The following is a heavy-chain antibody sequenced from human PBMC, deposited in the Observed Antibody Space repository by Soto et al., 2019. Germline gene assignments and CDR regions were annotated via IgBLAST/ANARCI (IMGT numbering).Heavy chain of an antibody. V-gene: IGHV1-46*01. CDR2: INPSGGST. CDR3: ARDFLSIDYYDSSGPFDY. CDR1: GYTFTSYY. Sequence: ASVKVSCKASGYTFTSYYMHWVRQAPGQGLEWMGIINPSGGSTSYAQKFQGRVTMTRDTSTSTVYMELSSLRSEDTAVYYCARDFLSIDYYDSSGPFDYWGQGTLVTVSS. D-gene: IGHD3-22*01. J-gene: IGHJ4*02.